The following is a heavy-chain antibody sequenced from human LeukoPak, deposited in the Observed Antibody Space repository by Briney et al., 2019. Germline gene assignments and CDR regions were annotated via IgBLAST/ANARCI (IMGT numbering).Heavy chain of an antibody. CDR3: ARVGDDYGDYIWFDP. J-gene: IGHJ5*02. CDR1: VGTFSSYA. V-gene: IGHV1-69*13. D-gene: IGHD4-17*01. Sequence: SVKVSCKASVGTFSSYAISWVRQAPGQGLEWMGGIIPIFGTANYAQKFQGRVTITADESTGTAYMELSSLRSEDTAVYYCARVGDDYGDYIWFDPWGQGTLVTVSS. CDR2: IIPIFGTA.